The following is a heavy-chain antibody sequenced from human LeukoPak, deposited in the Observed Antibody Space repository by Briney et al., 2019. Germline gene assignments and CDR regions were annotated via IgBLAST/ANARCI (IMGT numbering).Heavy chain of an antibody. CDR1: GYTFTSYD. Sequence: ASVKVSCKASGYTFTSYDITWVRQVSGQGLEWMGWMNPNSGNTDYAQKFQGRVTITRNTSISTAYMELSRLRSDDTAVYYCARDSHQLLTFDYWGQGTLVTVSS. J-gene: IGHJ4*02. V-gene: IGHV1-8*03. CDR2: MNPNSGNT. CDR3: ARDSHQLLTFDY. D-gene: IGHD2-2*01.